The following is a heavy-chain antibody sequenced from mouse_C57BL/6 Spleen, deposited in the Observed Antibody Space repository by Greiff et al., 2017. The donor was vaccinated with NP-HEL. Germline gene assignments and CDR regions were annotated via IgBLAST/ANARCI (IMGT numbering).Heavy chain of an antibody. CDR3: ANYYGSSYDYWYFDV. CDR1: GYTFTSYW. D-gene: IGHD1-1*01. Sequence: VQLQQSGAELVKPGASVKLSCKASGYTFTSYWLHWVKQRPGQGLEWIGMIHPNSGSTNYNEKFKSKATLTVDKSSSTAYMQLSSLTSEDSAVYYCANYYGSSYDYWYFDVWGTGTTVTVSS. CDR2: IHPNSGST. V-gene: IGHV1-64*01. J-gene: IGHJ1*03.